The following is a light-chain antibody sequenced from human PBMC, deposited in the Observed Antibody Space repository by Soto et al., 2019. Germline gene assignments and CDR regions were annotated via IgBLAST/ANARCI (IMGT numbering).Light chain of an antibody. J-gene: IGLJ1*01. CDR3: CSYAGSSTYV. V-gene: IGLV2-23*02. CDR1: SSEVGSYNL. CDR2: EVS. Sequence: QSVLTQPASVSGSPGQSITISCTGTSSEVGSYNLVSWYQQHPGKAPKLMIYEVSKRPSGVSNRFSGSKSGNTASLTISGFQAEDEADYYCCSYAGSSTYVFGTGTKVTVL.